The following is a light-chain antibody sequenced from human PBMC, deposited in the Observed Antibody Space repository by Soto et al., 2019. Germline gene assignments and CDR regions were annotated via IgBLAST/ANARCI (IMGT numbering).Light chain of an antibody. Sequence: IVLTQSPGTLSLSAGERATLSCRASQGLASRYLAWYQQKSSQAPRLLMYGASTRATGTPARFSGSGSGTDFTLTISILEPEDFAVYYCQQYGTSLYIFGQGTRLDIK. J-gene: IGKJ5*01. V-gene: IGKV3-20*01. CDR3: QQYGTSLYI. CDR1: QGLASRY. CDR2: GAS.